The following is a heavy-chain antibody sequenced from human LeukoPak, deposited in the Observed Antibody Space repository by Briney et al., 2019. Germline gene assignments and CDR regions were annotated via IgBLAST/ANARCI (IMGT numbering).Heavy chain of an antibody. CDR2: IWHDGSHK. V-gene: IGHV3-33*01. CDR3: ARGIFGSGSYPDF. J-gene: IGHJ4*01. CDR1: GFSFDTYA. Sequence: GGSLRLSCAASGFSFDTYAMHWVRQAPGQGLEWVALIWHDGSHKFYSNSVRGQFTISRDNSKNTVYLQMNNLRPDDTAVYYCARGIFGSGSYPDFWGHGTLVTVSS. D-gene: IGHD3-10*01.